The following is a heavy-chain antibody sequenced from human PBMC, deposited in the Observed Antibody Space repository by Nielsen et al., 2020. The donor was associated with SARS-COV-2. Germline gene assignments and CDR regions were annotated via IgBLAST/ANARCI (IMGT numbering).Heavy chain of an antibody. CDR2: INPSGCST. V-gene: IGHV1-46*01. J-gene: IGHJ4*02. CDR1: GYTFTSYY. Sequence: SVKVSCKASGYTFTSYYMHWVRLAPGQGLEWMGIINPSGCSTSYAQKFQGRVTMTRDTSTSTVYMELSSLRSEDTAVYYCAREHFVGGLGIVVVISTILYYLGQGTLVTVSS. CDR3: AREHFVGGLGIVVVISTILYY. D-gene: IGHD3-22*01.